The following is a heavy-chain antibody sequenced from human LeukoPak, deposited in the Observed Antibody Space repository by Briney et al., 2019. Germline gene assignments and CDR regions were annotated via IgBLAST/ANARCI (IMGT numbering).Heavy chain of an antibody. J-gene: IGHJ4*02. CDR2: ISGNGGST. Sequence: GGSLRLSCAASGFTFDDYAMHWVRQAPGKGLEWVPVISGNGGSTYYADSVKGRFTTSRDNSKNSLYLQMNSLRTEDTALYYCAKSFFGMATMAYWGRGTLVTVSS. D-gene: IGHD5-24*01. V-gene: IGHV3-43*02. CDR3: AKSFFGMATMAY. CDR1: GFTFDDYA.